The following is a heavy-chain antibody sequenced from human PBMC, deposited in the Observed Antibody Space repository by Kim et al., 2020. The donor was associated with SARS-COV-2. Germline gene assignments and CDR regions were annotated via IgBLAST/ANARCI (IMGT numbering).Heavy chain of an antibody. V-gene: IGHV4-39*07. D-gene: IGHD6-19*01. CDR2: IYYSGST. J-gene: IGHJ3*02. CDR3: ARRGDSSGWYPGGFSAFDI. CDR1: GGSISSSSYY. Sequence: SETLSLTCTVSGGSISSSSYYWGWIRQPPGKGLEWIGSIYYSGSTYYNPSLKSRVTISVDTSKNQFSLKLSSVTAADTAVYYCARRGDSSGWYPGGFSAFDIWGQGTMVTVSS.